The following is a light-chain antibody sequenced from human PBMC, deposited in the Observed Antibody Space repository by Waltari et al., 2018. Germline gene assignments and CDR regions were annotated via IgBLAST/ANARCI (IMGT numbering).Light chain of an antibody. V-gene: IGKV1-16*02. J-gene: IGKJ1*01. CDR3: QQYSGYPRT. Sequence: IQMTQSPSSVSASAGDRVTLTCRASQGISSHLAWFQQKPGNAPKSLIYAASSLQRGVPSKFSGSGSGTEFTLTINSLQPEDFATYYCQQYSGYPRTFGQGTRVEI. CDR1: QGISSH. CDR2: AAS.